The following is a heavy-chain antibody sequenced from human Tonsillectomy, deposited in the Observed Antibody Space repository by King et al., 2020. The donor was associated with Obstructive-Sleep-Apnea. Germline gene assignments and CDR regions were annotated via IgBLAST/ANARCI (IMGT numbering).Heavy chain of an antibody. CDR2: IIPMLDIA. J-gene: IGHJ4*02. D-gene: IGHD2-15*01. CDR1: GDTFSSYA. CDR3: ARDLGVVVAASYVDY. V-gene: IGHV1-69*09. Sequence: QLVQSGAEVKKPGSSVKVSCKASGDTFSSYAITWLRQAPGQGLEWMGRIIPMLDIANYAQKFQGRVTITADKSTSTAYMDLSSLRSDDTAVYYCARDLGVVVAASYVDYWGQGTLVTVSS.